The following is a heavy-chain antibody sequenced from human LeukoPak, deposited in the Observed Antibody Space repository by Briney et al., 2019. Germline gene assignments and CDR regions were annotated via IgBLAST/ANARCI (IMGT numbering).Heavy chain of an antibody. J-gene: IGHJ3*02. V-gene: IGHV6-1*01. D-gene: IGHD4/OR15-4a*01. CDR1: GDSVSSNSTA. CDR3: ARKRLSADSFDI. CDR2: TYYRSKWYN. Sequence: SQTLSLTCAISGDSVSSNSTAWNWIRQSPSRGLEWLGRTYYRSKWYNDYTVSVKSRITFNPDTSKNQFSLHLNSVAPEDRAVYYCARKRLSADSFDIWGQGTMVTVSS.